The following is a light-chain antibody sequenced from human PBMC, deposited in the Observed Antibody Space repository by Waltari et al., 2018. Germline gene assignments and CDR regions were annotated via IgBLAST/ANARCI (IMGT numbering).Light chain of an antibody. J-gene: IGLJ3*02. CDR1: SSDGGGSDY. CDR2: DVP. Sequence: QSALTQPASVSGSPGPSIPISCPGTSSDGGGSDYVSWYQQHPGKSPQLLIYDVPKRPSGVSNRFSGSKSANTASLTISGLQAEDEADYYCFSYRRSSTWVFGEGTKLTVL. CDR3: FSYRRSSTWV. V-gene: IGLV2-14*03.